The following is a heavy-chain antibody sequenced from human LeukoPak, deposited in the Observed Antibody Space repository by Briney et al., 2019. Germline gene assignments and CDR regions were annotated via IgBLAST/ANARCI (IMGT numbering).Heavy chain of an antibody. Sequence: GGSLRLSCTVGGFTFSSHWMSWVRQAPGKGLEWVANIKQDGSEKYYVDSVKGRFTISRDNSKNTLYLQMNSLRAEDTALYYCAKDDSSGSHFDYWGQETLVTVSS. V-gene: IGHV3-7*05. CDR2: IKQDGSEK. J-gene: IGHJ4*02. D-gene: IGHD6-19*01. CDR3: AKDDSSGSHFDY. CDR1: GFTFSSHW.